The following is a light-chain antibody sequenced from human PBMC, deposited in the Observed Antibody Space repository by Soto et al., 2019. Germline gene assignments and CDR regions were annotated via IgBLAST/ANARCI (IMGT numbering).Light chain of an antibody. CDR2: AAS. V-gene: IGKV1-39*01. J-gene: IGKJ1*01. CDR1: QTISSW. Sequence: DIQMTQSPSTLSGSVGDRVTITCRASQTISSWLAWYQQKPREAPKRLIYAASNLQSGVPSRFSGSGSGTHFTLTISSLQPEDFATYYCQQSYSTSWTFGQGTKVDIK. CDR3: QQSYSTSWT.